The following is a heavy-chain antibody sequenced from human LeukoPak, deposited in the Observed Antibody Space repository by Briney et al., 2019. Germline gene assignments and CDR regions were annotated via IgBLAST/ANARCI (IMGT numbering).Heavy chain of an antibody. V-gene: IGHV3-7*01. D-gene: IGHD3-3*01. CDR2: IKQDGSEK. CDR1: GFTFSSYW. Sequence: PGWSLRLSCAASGFTFSSYWMSWVRQAPGKGLEWVANIKQDGSEKYYVDSVKGRFTISRDNAKNSLYLQMNSLRAEDTAVYYCARDGMAPYYDFWSGYYTGAFDIWGQGTMVTVSS. CDR3: ARDGMAPYYDFWSGYYTGAFDI. J-gene: IGHJ3*02.